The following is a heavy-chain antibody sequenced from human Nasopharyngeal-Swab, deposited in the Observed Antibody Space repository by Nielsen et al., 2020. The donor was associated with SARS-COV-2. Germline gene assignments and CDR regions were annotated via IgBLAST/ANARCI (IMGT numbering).Heavy chain of an antibody. CDR2: INWNSGRK. Sequence: SLKISCTASGFTFGDFAISWFRQAPGKGLEWVSGINWNSGRKGYADSVKGRFTISRDNAKNSLYLLVNSLRSEDTALYYCARGTADYSNPSFDYWGQGTLVTVPS. J-gene: IGHJ4*02. CDR3: ARGTADYSNPSFDY. V-gene: IGHV3-9*01. CDR1: GFTFGDFA. D-gene: IGHD4-11*01.